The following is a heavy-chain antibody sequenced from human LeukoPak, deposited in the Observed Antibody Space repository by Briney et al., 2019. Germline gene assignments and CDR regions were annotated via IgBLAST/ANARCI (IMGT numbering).Heavy chain of an antibody. CDR1: GFTFSHYA. CDR3: AKVRTGHYFDY. CDR2: ISGSSGST. V-gene: IGHV3-23*01. D-gene: IGHD3/OR15-3a*01. J-gene: IGHJ4*02. Sequence: GGSLRLSCAASGFTFSHYALSWVRQAPGKGLQWVSSISGSSGSTYYADSVKGRFTISRDNSNNTLYLKMDSLRAEDTAVYYCAKVRTGHYFDYWGQGTLVTVSS.